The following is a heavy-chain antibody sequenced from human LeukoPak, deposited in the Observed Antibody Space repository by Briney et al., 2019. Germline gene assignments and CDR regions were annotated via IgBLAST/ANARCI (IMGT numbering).Heavy chain of an antibody. CDR1: GFTFSSYH. CDR2: ISDDERLK. CDR3: ARERTSVTKDFDY. V-gene: IGHV3-30*04. D-gene: IGHD4-17*01. Sequence: PGGSLTLSCAASGFTFSSYHMLWLRHAPGKGLEWVAVISDDERLKFYADSVKDRFTISRDNSKNTVYVQVNSLRPEDTALYYCARERTSVTKDFDYWGQGTLVTVSS. J-gene: IGHJ4*02.